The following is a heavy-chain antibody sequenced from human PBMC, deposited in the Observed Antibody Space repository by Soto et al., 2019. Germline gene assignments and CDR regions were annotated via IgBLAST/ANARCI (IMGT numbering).Heavy chain of an antibody. CDR3: AKTRNAAAYSSRTWFDP. J-gene: IGHJ5*02. CDR2: ISGSGGST. CDR1: GYTLSSYA. V-gene: IGHV3-23*01. Sequence: GFARLSCPASGYTLSSYAMSCVRQAPGKGLEWVSAISGSGGSTYYADSVKGRFTISRDNSKNTLYLQMNSLRAEDTAVYYCAKTRNAAAYSSRTWFDPWGQGTLVTVSS. D-gene: IGHD6-13*01.